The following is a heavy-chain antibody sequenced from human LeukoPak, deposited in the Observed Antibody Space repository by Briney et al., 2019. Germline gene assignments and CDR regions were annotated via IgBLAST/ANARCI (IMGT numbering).Heavy chain of an antibody. J-gene: IGHJ4*02. CDR3: ARGYYGDPSQVYYFDY. CDR2: INDDGTYT. V-gene: IGHV3-74*01. D-gene: IGHD4-17*01. Sequence: GGSLRLACAVSGFTSNTYWMIWVRQAPGKGLVWVSRINDDGTYTVYADSVKGRFTISRDNAKNSLYLQMNSLRAEDTAVYYCARGYYGDPSQVYYFDYWGQGTLVTVSS. CDR1: GFTSNTYW.